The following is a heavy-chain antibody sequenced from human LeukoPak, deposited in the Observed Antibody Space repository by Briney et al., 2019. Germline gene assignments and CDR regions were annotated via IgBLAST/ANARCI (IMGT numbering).Heavy chain of an antibody. CDR1: GYTFTSYY. Sequence: ASVKVSCKASGYTFTSYYMHWVRQAPGQGLEWMGIINPSGGSTSYAQKLQGRVTMTTDTSTSTAYMELRSLRSDDTAVYYCARDSPGGYCSSTSCFGVLNYFDYWGQGTLVTVSS. J-gene: IGHJ4*02. D-gene: IGHD2-2*03. CDR2: INPSGGST. CDR3: ARDSPGGYCSSTSCFGVLNYFDY. V-gene: IGHV1-46*01.